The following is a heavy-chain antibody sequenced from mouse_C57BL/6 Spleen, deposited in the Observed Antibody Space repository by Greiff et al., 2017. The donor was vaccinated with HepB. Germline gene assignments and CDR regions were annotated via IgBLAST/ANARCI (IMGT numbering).Heavy chain of an antibody. Sequence: EVMLVESGGGLVKPGGSLKLSCAASGFTFSDYGMHWVRQAPEKGLEWVAYISSGSSTIYYADTVKGRFTIARDNAKNTLFLQMTSLRSEDTAMYYCARKDRVTTDYAMDYWGQGTSVTVSS. D-gene: IGHD2-2*01. CDR1: GFTFSDYG. J-gene: IGHJ4*01. CDR2: ISSGSSTI. V-gene: IGHV5-17*01. CDR3: ARKDRVTTDYAMDY.